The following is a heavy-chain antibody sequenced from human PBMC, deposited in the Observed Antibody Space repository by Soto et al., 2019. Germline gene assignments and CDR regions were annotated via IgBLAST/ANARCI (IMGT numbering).Heavy chain of an antibody. CDR3: ARGIATGQPDP. Sequence: QVQLVQSGAEVKKPEASVKISCRGSGYTFTRYTMNWVRQGPGQRLEWMGWINPDNGNTKSSQKFQDRVIITSDTSASTAYMDLSSLRSEDTAVYYCARGIATGQPDPWGQGTLVTVSS. CDR2: INPDNGNT. V-gene: IGHV1-3*01. J-gene: IGHJ5*02. CDR1: GYTFTRYT. D-gene: IGHD2-15*01.